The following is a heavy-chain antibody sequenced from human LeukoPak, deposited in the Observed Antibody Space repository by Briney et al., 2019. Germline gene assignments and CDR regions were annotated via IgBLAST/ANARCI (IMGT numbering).Heavy chain of an antibody. CDR1: GFTFSNYG. D-gene: IGHD1-26*01. J-gene: IGHJ4*02. Sequence: PGGSLRLSCAASGFTFSNYGMHWVRQAPGKGLEWVAYIKQDGSEKYYVDSVKGRFTISRDNAKNSLYLQMNSLGAEDTAVYYCASGRPFDYWGQGTLVTVSS. CDR2: IKQDGSEK. CDR3: ASGRPFDY. V-gene: IGHV3-7*01.